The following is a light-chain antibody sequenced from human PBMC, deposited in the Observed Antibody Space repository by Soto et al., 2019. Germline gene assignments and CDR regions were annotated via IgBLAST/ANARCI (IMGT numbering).Light chain of an antibody. CDR2: DAS. V-gene: IGKV1-33*01. CDR1: QNINNY. J-gene: IGKJ5*01. Sequence: DIQMTQSASALSSSVGDRVTSTCQARQNINNYLNWYQQKRWRAPTLLIYDASNLEAGVPSRFRGSGSGTGFTFTISRLQPEDIATYYCHQYENLPTFGQGTRLEIK. CDR3: HQYENLPT.